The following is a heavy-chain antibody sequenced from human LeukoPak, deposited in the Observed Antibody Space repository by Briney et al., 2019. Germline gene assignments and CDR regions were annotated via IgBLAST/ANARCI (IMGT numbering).Heavy chain of an antibody. CDR3: ARDPQDSSGYYVPGYFDY. D-gene: IGHD3-22*01. V-gene: IGHV1-18*01. CDR2: ISAYNGNT. CDR1: GYTFTSYG. J-gene: IGHJ4*02. Sequence: ASVNVSCKASGYTFTSYGISWVRQAPGQGLEWMGCISAYNGNTNYAQKLQGRVTMTTDTSTSTAYMELRSLRSDDTAVYYCARDPQDSSGYYVPGYFDYWGQGTLVTVSS.